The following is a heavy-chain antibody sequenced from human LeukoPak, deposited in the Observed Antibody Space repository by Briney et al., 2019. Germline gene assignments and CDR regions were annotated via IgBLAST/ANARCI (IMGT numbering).Heavy chain of an antibody. D-gene: IGHD5-18*01. Sequence: GGSLRLSCAASGFTFSSYEMNWVRQAPGKGLEWVSYISSSGSTIYYADSVKGRFTISRDNAKNSLYLQMNSLRAEDTAVYYCAWDSYGTFPSYWGQGTLVTASS. CDR2: ISSSGSTI. J-gene: IGHJ4*02. CDR1: GFTFSSYE. CDR3: AWDSYGTFPSY. V-gene: IGHV3-48*03.